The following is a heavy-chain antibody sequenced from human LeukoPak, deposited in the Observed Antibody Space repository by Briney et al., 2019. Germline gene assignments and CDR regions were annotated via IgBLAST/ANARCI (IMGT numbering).Heavy chain of an antibody. V-gene: IGHV3-23*01. Sequence: GGSLRLSCAASGFTFSSYAMSWVRQAPGKGLEWVSDISGSGGSTYYADSVKGRFTISRDNSKNTLYLQMNSLRAEDTVVYYCAKSDYGDYVRYFQHWGQGTLVTVSS. CDR2: ISGSGGST. CDR3: AKSDYGDYVRYFQH. J-gene: IGHJ1*01. D-gene: IGHD4-17*01. CDR1: GFTFSSYA.